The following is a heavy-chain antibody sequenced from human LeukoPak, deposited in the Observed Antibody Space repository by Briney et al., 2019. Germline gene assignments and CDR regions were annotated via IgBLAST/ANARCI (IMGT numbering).Heavy chain of an antibody. Sequence: GSLRLSCAASGFTFSSYEMNWVRQSPGKGLEWIGNIYSSGNTYYNPSLKSRVTISVDTSKNQFSLKLSSVTAADTAVYYCSRVSTSGTVGATQAFDYWGQGTLVTVSS. D-gene: IGHD1-26*01. CDR2: IYSSGNT. CDR1: GFTFSSYE. J-gene: IGHJ4*02. CDR3: SRVSTSGTVGATQAFDY. V-gene: IGHV4-59*08.